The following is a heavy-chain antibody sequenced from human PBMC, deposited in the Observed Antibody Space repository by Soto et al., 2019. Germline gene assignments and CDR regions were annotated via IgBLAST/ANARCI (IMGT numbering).Heavy chain of an antibody. D-gene: IGHD1-1*01. CDR3: ARGKGMEENYYYYGMDV. CDR1: WYSFITHS. V-gene: IGHV1-3*01. J-gene: IGHJ6*02. CDR2: INGGNGNT. Sequence: SVKVSVKASWYSFITHSMHWVRQAPGQGLEWMGWINGGNGNTKYSQKFRDRVTITRDASASTGYMELSSLRSEDTAVYYCARGKGMEENYYYYGMDVWGQGTTVTVSS.